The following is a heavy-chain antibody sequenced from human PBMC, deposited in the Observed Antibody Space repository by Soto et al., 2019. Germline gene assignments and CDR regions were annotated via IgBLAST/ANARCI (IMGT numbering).Heavy chain of an antibody. V-gene: IGHV1-18*01. CDR3: ARDIVVVVAEYYYYMDV. J-gene: IGHJ6*03. CDR2: ISAYNGNT. D-gene: IGHD2-15*01. CDR1: GYTFTSYG. Sequence: ASVKVSCKASGYTFTSYGISWVRQAPGQGLEWMGWISAYNGNTNYAQKLQGRVTMTTDTSTSTAYVELRSLRSDDTAVYYCARDIVVVVAEYYYYMDVWGKGTTVTVSS.